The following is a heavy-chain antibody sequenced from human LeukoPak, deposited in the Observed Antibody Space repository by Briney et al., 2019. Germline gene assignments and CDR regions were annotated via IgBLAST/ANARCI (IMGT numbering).Heavy chain of an antibody. J-gene: IGHJ4*02. CDR2: ISSASGSI. CDR3: ARLPAYCSSTSCYYDY. V-gene: IGHV3-48*04. Sequence: GGSLRLSCAASGFTFRSYSMNWVRQAPGKGLGWVSYISSASGSIYYADSVKGRFTISRDNAKNSLFLQMNSLRAEDTAVYYCARLPAYCSSTSCYYDYWGQGTLVTVSS. CDR1: GFTFRSYS. D-gene: IGHD2-2*01.